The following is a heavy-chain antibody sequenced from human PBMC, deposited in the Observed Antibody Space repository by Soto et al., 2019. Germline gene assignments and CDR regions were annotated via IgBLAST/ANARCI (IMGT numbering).Heavy chain of an antibody. CDR3: AKKVNSGSGSQYFDY. Sequence: GGSLRLSXAASGFTFSSYSMSWVRQAPGKGLEWVSGFRTGGDGGTTYYADSAKGRFTISRDNTKNTLFLQMNSLRAEDTAIYYCAKKVNSGSGSQYFDYWGQGTLVTVSS. CDR2: FRTGGDGGTT. D-gene: IGHD3-10*01. CDR1: GFTFSSYS. J-gene: IGHJ4*02. V-gene: IGHV3-23*01.